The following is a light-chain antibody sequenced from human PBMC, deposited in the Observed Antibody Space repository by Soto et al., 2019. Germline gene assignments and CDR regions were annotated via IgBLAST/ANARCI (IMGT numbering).Light chain of an antibody. V-gene: IGKV3-15*01. J-gene: IGKJ1*01. Sequence: EIVMTQSPATLSGSPWEGATLSFRASQSVRTGLAWYQQKPGQAPRLLFYGASIRATGVPARFSGSGSGTEFTLTITSLQSEDFAVYYCQQYDYLWTFGQGTKVDIK. CDR3: QQYDYLWT. CDR1: QSVRTG. CDR2: GAS.